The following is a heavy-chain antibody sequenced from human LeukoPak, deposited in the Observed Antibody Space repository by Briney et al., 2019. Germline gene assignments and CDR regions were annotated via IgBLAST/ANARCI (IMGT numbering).Heavy chain of an antibody. Sequence: GGSLRLSCAASGFTFSSYWMHWVRQAPGKGLVWVSRINSDGSTTSYADSVKGRFSISRFNAKETLYLQMNSLRDEDTAVYYCARGTDDIDIWGQGTLVTVSS. D-gene: IGHD3-9*01. CDR1: GFTFSSYW. CDR3: ARGTDDIDI. CDR2: INSDGSTT. J-gene: IGHJ3*02. V-gene: IGHV3-74*01.